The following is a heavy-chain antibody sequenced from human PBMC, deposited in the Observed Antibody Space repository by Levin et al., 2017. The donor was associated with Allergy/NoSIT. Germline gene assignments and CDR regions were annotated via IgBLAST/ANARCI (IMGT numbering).Heavy chain of an antibody. CDR3: ARDSIAVAGTSDEYYYYYYGMDV. Sequence: GGSLRLSCAASGFTFSSYWMSWVRQAPGKGLEWVANIKQDGSEKYYVDSVKGRFTISRDNAKNSLYLQMNSLRAEDTAVYYCARDSIAVAGTSDEYYYYYYGMDVWGQGTTVTVSS. CDR1: GFTFSSYW. J-gene: IGHJ6*02. D-gene: IGHD6-19*01. V-gene: IGHV3-7*01. CDR2: IKQDGSEK.